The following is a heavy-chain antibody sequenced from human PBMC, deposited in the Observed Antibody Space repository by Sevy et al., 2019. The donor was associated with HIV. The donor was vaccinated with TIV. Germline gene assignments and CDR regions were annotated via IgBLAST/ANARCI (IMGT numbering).Heavy chain of an antibody. J-gene: IGHJ3*02. Sequence: ASVKVSCKTSGFTFSSSAVQWVRQVRGQRLEWIGWIVVGSDVTNYAQNFQERVTISRDGSTRTVYMDLTSLRSEDTAVYYCAAEDMTTFGGHLRVFDIWGQGTMVTVSS. CDR3: AAEDMTTFGGHLRVFDI. CDR1: GFTFSSSA. D-gene: IGHD3-16*01. V-gene: IGHV1-58*01. CDR2: IVVGSDVT.